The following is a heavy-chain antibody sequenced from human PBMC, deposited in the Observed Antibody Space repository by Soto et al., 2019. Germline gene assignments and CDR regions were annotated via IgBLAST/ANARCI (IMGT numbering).Heavy chain of an antibody. CDR2: ISGSGGST. CDR1: GFTFSSYA. CDR3: AKDHPDYGVSNDAFDI. D-gene: IGHD4-17*01. J-gene: IGHJ3*02. V-gene: IGHV3-23*01. Sequence: EVQLLESGGGLVQPGGSLRLSCAASGFTFSSYAMSWVRQAPGKGLEWVSAISGSGGSTYYADSVKGRFTISRDNSKNTLYLQMNSLRAEDTAVYYCAKDHPDYGVSNDAFDIWGQGTMVTVSS.